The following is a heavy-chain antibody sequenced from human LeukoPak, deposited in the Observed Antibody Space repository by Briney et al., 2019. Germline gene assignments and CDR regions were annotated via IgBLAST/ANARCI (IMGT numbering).Heavy chain of an antibody. V-gene: IGHV1-2*02. CDR2: INPNSGGT. Sequence: ASVKVSCKASGYTFSGYYMYWVRQAPGQGLEWMGWINPNSGGTKYPQKFQGRVTMPRDTSISTAYMELSRLRSDDTAVYYCAREAVVTATGIGWYGMDVWGQGTTVTVSS. CDR1: GYTFSGYY. CDR3: AREAVVTATGIGWYGMDV. J-gene: IGHJ6*02. D-gene: IGHD2-21*02.